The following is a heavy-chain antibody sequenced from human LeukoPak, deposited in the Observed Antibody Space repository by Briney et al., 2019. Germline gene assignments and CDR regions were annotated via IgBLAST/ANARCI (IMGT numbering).Heavy chain of an antibody. V-gene: IGHV1-18*01. Sequence: ASVKVSCKPSGYTFTSYSITWVRQAPGQGLEWMGWISAYTGNTNYAQKPQGRVTMTTDTSTSTAYMELRSLRSDDTAVYYCARVGYGDYSFEYWGQGTLVTVSS. D-gene: IGHD4-17*01. CDR2: ISAYTGNT. CDR3: ARVGYGDYSFEY. CDR1: GYTFTSYS. J-gene: IGHJ4*02.